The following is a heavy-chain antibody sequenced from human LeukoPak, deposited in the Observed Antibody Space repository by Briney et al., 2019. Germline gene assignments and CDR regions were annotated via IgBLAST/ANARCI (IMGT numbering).Heavy chain of an antibody. Sequence: PGGSLRLSCAASGFTFSSYAMSWVRQAPVKGLEWVSAISGSGGSTYYADSVKGRFTISRDNSKNTLYLQMNSLRAEDTAVYYRARDYDFGYYYYYYGMNVWGQGTTVTVSS. CDR1: GFTFSSYA. CDR2: ISGSGGST. CDR3: ARDYDFGYYYYYYGMNV. J-gene: IGHJ6*02. V-gene: IGHV3-23*01. D-gene: IGHD3-3*01.